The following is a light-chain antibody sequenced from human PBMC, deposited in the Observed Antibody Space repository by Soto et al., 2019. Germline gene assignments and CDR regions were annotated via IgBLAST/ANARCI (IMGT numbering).Light chain of an antibody. J-gene: IGKJ4*01. Sequence: EIVMTQSPATLSVSPGERATLSCRASQSVSSNLAWYQQKPGQAPRLLIYGASTRATGIPARFSVSGSGTEFTLTISSLQSEDFAVYYCQQYNNWPFTFGGGTKVEI. CDR1: QSVSSN. CDR3: QQYNNWPFT. CDR2: GAS. V-gene: IGKV3-15*01.